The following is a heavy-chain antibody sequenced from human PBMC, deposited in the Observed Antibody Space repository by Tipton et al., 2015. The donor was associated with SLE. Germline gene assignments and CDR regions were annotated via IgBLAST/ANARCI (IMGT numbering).Heavy chain of an antibody. CDR3: AAGAGWLIDY. J-gene: IGHJ4*02. CDR1: GFSFSSHY. Sequence: SLRLSCVASGFSFSSHYMNWVRQAPGKGLEWVANHDQDGSEKNYVDSVKGRFSISRDNAKSSLYLQINTVRAEDTAVYYCAAGAGWLIDYWGQGTLVIVSS. V-gene: IGHV3-7*03. D-gene: IGHD5-24*01. CDR2: HDQDGSEK.